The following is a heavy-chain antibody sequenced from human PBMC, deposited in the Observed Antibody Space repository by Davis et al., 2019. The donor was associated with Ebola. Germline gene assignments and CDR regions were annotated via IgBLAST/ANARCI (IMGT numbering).Heavy chain of an antibody. CDR2: ISYDGSNK. J-gene: IGHJ4*02. D-gene: IGHD2-15*01. CDR1: GFTFSSYG. Sequence: PGGSLRLSCAASGFTFSSYGMHWVRQAPGKGLEWVAVISYDGSNKYYAESVKGRFTISRDNSKNTLYLQMNSLRAEDTAVYYCASATGDYWGQGTLVTVSS. V-gene: IGHV3-30*03. CDR3: ASATGDY.